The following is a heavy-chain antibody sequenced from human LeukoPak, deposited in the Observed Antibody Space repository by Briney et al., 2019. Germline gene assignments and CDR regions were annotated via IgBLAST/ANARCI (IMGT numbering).Heavy chain of an antibody. J-gene: IGHJ4*02. V-gene: IGHV3-30*18. CDR2: ISQDESNK. D-gene: IGHD2-21*02. Sequence: GGSLRLSCAASGFTFSSYAMSWVRQAPGKGLEWVALISQDESNKYYADSAKGRFTISRDNSKNTLYLQMNSLRAEDTAVYYCAKEIAQYCGGDCPSDYWGQGTLVTVSS. CDR3: AKEIAQYCGGDCPSDY. CDR1: GFTFSSYA.